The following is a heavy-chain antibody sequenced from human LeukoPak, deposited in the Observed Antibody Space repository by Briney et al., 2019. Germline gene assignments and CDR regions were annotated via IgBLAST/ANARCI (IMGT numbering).Heavy chain of an antibody. Sequence: GGSLRLSRAASGFTFSDYSFNWVRQAPGKGLEWVSYISSSGSPIYYADSLKGRFTISRDNAKNSLYLQMNSLRAEDTGVYYCAKGVRQQLVRTYYFDYWGQGTLVTVSS. CDR3: AKGVRQQLVRTYYFDY. V-gene: IGHV3-48*01. D-gene: IGHD6-6*01. CDR2: ISSSGSPI. J-gene: IGHJ4*02. CDR1: GFTFSDYS.